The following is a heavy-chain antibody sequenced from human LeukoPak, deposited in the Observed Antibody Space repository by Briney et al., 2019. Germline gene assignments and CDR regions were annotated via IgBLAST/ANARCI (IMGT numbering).Heavy chain of an antibody. Sequence: GESLKISCKGSGYSSTNYWIGWVRQMPGKGLEWMGRIDPSDSYTNYSPSFQGHVTISADKSISTAYLQWSSLKASDTAMYYCATGYSNYYYYGMDVWGQGTTVTVSS. CDR2: IDPSDSYT. J-gene: IGHJ6*02. V-gene: IGHV5-10-1*01. CDR3: ATGYSNYYYYGMDV. CDR1: GYSSTNYW. D-gene: IGHD6-13*01.